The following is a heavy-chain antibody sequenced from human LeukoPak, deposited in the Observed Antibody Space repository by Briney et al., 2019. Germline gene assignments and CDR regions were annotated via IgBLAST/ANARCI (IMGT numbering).Heavy chain of an antibody. CDR1: GFTFSSYS. CDR2: ISSSSSYI. D-gene: IGHD6-19*01. V-gene: IGHV3-21*01. Sequence: GGSLRLSCAASGFTFSSYSMNWVRQAPGKGLEWVSSISSSSSYIYYADSVKGRFTISRDNAKNSLYLQMNSLRAEDTAVYYCARDVDGIAVAGTGAYWGQGTLVTVSS. CDR3: ARDVDGIAVAGTGAY. J-gene: IGHJ4*02.